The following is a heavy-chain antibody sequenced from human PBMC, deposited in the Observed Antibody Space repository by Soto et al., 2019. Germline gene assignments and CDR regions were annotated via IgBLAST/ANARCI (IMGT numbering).Heavy chain of an antibody. V-gene: IGHV3-7*01. CDR2: IKDDGSAK. Sequence: EVQLVESGGGLVQPGGSLRLSCAASGFTFRSYWMSWVRQAPGKGLEWVANIKDDGSAKYYVDSVKGRFTISRDNAKNSLSLQMNSLRGEDTAVYYCARDRGSGFDFSWGLGTLVTVSS. J-gene: IGHJ5*01. D-gene: IGHD3-22*01. CDR1: GFTFRSYW. CDR3: ARDRGSGFDFS.